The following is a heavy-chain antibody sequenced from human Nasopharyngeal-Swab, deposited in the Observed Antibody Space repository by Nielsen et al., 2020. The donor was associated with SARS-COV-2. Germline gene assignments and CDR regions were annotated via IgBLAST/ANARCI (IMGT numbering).Heavy chain of an antibody. D-gene: IGHD3-16*01. Sequence: WIRQSPGKGLEWIGDINWAGTTNYSPSLKSRVTISIDTSSNQFSLKLNSVTAADTAVYYCSKTLGPRSAGAGGLNVWGKGTTVTVSS. V-gene: IGHV4-34*01. CDR2: INWAGTT. J-gene: IGHJ6*04. CDR3: SKTLGPRSAGAGGLNV.